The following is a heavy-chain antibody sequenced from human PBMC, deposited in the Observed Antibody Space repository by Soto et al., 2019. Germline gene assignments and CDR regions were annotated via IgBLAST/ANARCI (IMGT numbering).Heavy chain of an antibody. D-gene: IGHD6-19*01. CDR1: GYTFTSYA. CDR2: INAGNGNT. V-gene: IGHV1-3*01. J-gene: IGHJ6*02. CDR3: ASRQAVAGTNYYYYGMDV. Sequence: GASVKVSCKASGYTFTSYAMHWVRQAPGQRLEWMGWINAGNGNTKYSQKFQGRVTITRDTSASTAYMELSSLRSEDTAVYYCASRQAVAGTNYYYYGMDVWGQGTTVTVSS.